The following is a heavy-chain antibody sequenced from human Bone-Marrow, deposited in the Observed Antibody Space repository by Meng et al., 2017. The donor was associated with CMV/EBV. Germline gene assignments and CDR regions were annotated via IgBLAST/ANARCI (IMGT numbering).Heavy chain of an antibody. Sequence: ASVKVSCKASGYTFTSYGISWVRQAPGQGLEWMGWINPNSGGTNYAQKFQGRVTMTRDTSISTAYMELSRLRSDDTAVYYCARDRIAARRAGELDYYYYGMDVWGQGTTVTVSS. CDR3: ARDRIAARRAGELDYYYYGMDV. CDR2: INPNSGGT. J-gene: IGHJ6*02. V-gene: IGHV1-2*02. CDR1: GYTFTSYG. D-gene: IGHD6-6*01.